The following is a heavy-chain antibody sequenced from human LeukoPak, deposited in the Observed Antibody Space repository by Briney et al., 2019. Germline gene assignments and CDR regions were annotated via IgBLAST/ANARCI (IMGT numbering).Heavy chain of an antibody. D-gene: IGHD3-10*01. CDR2: ISGSGGTT. Sequence: GGSLRLSCAASGFTFSSYAMSWVRQAPGKGLEWVSVISGSGGTTYYADSVKGRFTISRDNSKNTLYLQMNSLRAEDTAVYYCARLPDMVRGVIDAFDIWGQGTMVTVSS. CDR3: ARLPDMVRGVIDAFDI. V-gene: IGHV3-23*01. CDR1: GFTFSSYA. J-gene: IGHJ3*02.